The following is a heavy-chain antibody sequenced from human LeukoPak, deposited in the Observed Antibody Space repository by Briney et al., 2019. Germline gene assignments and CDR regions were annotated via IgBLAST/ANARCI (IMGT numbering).Heavy chain of an antibody. J-gene: IGHJ4*02. V-gene: IGHV3-23*01. CDR1: RFTLSNYG. D-gene: IGHD3-10*01. CDR2: ISGSGGST. Sequence: GGSLRLSCAVSRFTLSNYGMSWVRQAPGKGLEWVAGISGSGGSTNYADSVKGRFTISRDNPKNTLYLQMNSLRAEDTAVYFCAKRGVVIRVVLVGFHKEAYYFDSWGQGALVTVSS. CDR3: AKRGVVIRVVLVGFHKEAYYFDS.